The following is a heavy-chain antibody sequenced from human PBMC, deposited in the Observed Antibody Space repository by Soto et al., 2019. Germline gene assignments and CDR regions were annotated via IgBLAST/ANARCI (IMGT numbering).Heavy chain of an antibody. V-gene: IGHV4-31*03. CDR2: TSNSGST. CDR3: ARGRGSTKVDY. D-gene: IGHD2-2*01. J-gene: IGHJ4*02. CDR1: GGSITSSGYY. Sequence: QVQLQESGPGLVKPSQTLSLTCTVSGGSITSSGYYWSWIRQHPGEGLEWIGFTSNSGSTSYNPSIQSRVTITGDTSSNPFSPTLKSVTAADTAVSSCARGRGSTKVDYWGQGTLVTVSP.